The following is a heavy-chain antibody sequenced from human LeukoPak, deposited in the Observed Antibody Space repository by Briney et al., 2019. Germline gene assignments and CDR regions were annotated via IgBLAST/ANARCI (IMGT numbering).Heavy chain of an antibody. Sequence: ASVKVSCKASGYTFTSYAMNWVRQAPGQGLEWMGWINTNTGNPTYAQGFTGRFVFSLDTSVSMAYLQISSLKAEDTAVYYCAVGRLGVDYYYYGMDVWGQGTTVTVSS. V-gene: IGHV7-4-1*04. CDR2: INTNTGNP. CDR3: AVGRLGVDYYYYGMDV. CDR1: GYTFTSYA. J-gene: IGHJ6*02. D-gene: IGHD2-15*01.